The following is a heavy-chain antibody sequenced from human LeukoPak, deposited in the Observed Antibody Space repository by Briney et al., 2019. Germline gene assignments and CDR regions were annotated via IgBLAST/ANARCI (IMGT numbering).Heavy chain of an antibody. CDR1: GYTFTTYG. CDR2: ISGNNGNT. D-gene: IGHD6-19*01. CDR3: ARDLKRLTSGWITAAAGDY. V-gene: IGHV1-18*01. J-gene: IGHJ4*02. Sequence: GASVKVSCKASGYTFTTYGVSWVRQAPGQGLEWMGWISGNNGNTNYAQKFQGRVTMTTDTSTNTAYMELRSLRSDDTAVYYCARDLKRLTSGWITAAAGDYWGQGTLVTVSS.